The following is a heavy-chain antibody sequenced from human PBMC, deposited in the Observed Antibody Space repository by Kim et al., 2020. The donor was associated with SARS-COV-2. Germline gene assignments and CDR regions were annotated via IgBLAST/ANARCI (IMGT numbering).Heavy chain of an antibody. CDR3: VRDWKYSTSSFDYYNYGMDV. CDR2: INGSGDTI. CDR1: GFIFSNHG. V-gene: IGHV3-48*02. J-gene: IGHJ6*02. Sequence: GGSLRLSCGGSGFIFSNHGMNWVRQAPGKGLEWLSYINGSGDTIHYPDSVKGRFTISRDNAKNSLYLQMNSLRDEDTAVYYCVRDWKYSTSSFDYYNYGMDVWGQGTTVTVSS. D-gene: IGHD6-6*01.